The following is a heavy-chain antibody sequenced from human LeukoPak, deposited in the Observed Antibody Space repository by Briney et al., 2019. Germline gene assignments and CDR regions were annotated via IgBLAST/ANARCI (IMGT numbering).Heavy chain of an antibody. V-gene: IGHV3-30*02. CDR2: LRYDGSNK. CDR3: AKSAVRGLPVLGN. CDR1: GFTFSSYA. Sequence: PGGSLRLSCAASGFTFSSYAMHWVRQAPGKGLEWVAFLRYDGSNKFYADSVKGRFTISRDNSKNTLYLQINSLRVEDTAVYYCAKSAVRGLPVLGNWGQGTLVTVSS. D-gene: IGHD2-21*02. J-gene: IGHJ4*02.